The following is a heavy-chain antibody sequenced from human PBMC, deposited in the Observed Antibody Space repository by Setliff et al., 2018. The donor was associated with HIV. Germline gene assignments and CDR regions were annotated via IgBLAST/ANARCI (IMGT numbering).Heavy chain of an antibody. V-gene: IGHV4-39*01. CDR2: IHFSGST. CDR1: GASITTSSYY. CDR3: AKGVAGLQYYYYYMDV. J-gene: IGHJ6*03. D-gene: IGHD6-19*01. Sequence: SETLSLTCTVSGASITTSSYYWGWIRQPPGKGLEWIGNIHFSGSTYYNSSLKSRVIISVDRPQNQFSLTLISVTAADTAVYYCAKGVAGLQYYYYYMDVWGKGTTVTVSS.